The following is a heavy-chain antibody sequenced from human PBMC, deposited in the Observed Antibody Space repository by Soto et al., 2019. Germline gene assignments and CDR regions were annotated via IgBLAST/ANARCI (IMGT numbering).Heavy chain of an antibody. CDR1: GGTFSTYP. CDR2: IIPLFGTT. CDR3: ARGATHGSSWYFWFDP. J-gene: IGHJ5*02. D-gene: IGHD6-13*01. Sequence: QVQLVQSGAEVRMPGSSVKVSCKASGGTFSTYPINWVRQAPGQGLEWMGGIIPLFGTTSYAQKFKGRVTITADESTSTAYMGMSSLRAEDAAVYYCARGATHGSSWYFWFDPWGQGTLVTVSS. V-gene: IGHV1-69*01.